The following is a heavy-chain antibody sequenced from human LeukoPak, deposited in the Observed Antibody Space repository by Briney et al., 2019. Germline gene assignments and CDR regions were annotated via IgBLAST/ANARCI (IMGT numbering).Heavy chain of an antibody. CDR2: MNPNSGNT. CDR3: ARGLMLEWPHDY. CDR1: GYTFTSYD. Sequence: ASVKVSCKASGYTFTSYDINWVRQATGQGLEWMGWMNPNSGNTGYAQKFQGRVTMTRNTSISTAYMELSSLRSEDTAVYYCARGLMLEWPHDYWGQGTLVTVSS. J-gene: IGHJ4*02. V-gene: IGHV1-8*01. D-gene: IGHD3-3*01.